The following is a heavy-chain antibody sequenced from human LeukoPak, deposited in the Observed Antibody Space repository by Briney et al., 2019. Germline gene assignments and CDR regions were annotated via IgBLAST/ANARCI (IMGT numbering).Heavy chain of an antibody. Sequence: PGGSLRLSCAASGFTFDDYAMHWVRQAPGKGLEWVSGISWNSGSIGYADSVKGRFTISRDNAKNSLYLQMNSLRAEDTAVYYCARVRDYYYYYMDVWGKGTTVTVSS. CDR2: ISWNSGSI. CDR3: ARVRDYYYYYMDV. CDR1: GFTFDDYA. D-gene: IGHD1-1*01. J-gene: IGHJ6*03. V-gene: IGHV3-9*01.